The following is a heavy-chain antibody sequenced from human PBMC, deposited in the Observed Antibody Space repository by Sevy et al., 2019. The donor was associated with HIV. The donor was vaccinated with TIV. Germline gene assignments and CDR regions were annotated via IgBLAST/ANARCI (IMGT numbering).Heavy chain of an antibody. CDR1: GFTFSNYW. J-gene: IGHJ4*02. D-gene: IGHD3-22*01. CDR3: ARPYRTDPFYYSGSSGYYYPTYFDY. CDR2: IRQDGSEK. V-gene: IGHV3-7*01. Sequence: GGSLRLSCAASGFTFSNYWMSWVRQAPGKGPEWVANIRQDGSEKYFVDSVKGRFAISRDNAKNSLYLQMKSLRAEDTVVYYCARPYRTDPFYYSGSSGYYYPTYFDYWGQGTLVTVSS.